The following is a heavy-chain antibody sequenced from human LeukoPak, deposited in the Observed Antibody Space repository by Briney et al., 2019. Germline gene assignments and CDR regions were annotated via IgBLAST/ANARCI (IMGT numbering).Heavy chain of an antibody. CDR3: AREVSEGFDF. CDR1: VFTFSGYS. J-gene: IGHJ4*02. Sequence: KAGGSLRLSCTASVFTFSGYSMNWIRQAPGKGLEWVSSFGTRSTSVYHAGSVKGRFAISRDNAKNSLYLQMNSPRAEDTALYYCAREVSEGFDFWGQGTLVTVSS. D-gene: IGHD3-22*01. V-gene: IGHV3-21*01. CDR2: FGTRSTSV.